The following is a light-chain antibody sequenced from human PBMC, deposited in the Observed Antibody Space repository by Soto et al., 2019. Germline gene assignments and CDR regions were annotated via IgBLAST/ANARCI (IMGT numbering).Light chain of an antibody. J-gene: IGLJ2*01. V-gene: IGLV2-14*01. CDR2: DVS. Sequence: QSALTQPASVSGSPGQSITISCTGTNSDVGGYNYVSWYQQHPGKAPKLMIYDVSNRPSGVSNRFSGSKSGNTASLTISGVQAEDEADYYCSSYTSSSTVVFGGGTKVTVL. CDR3: SSYTSSSTVV. CDR1: NSDVGGYNY.